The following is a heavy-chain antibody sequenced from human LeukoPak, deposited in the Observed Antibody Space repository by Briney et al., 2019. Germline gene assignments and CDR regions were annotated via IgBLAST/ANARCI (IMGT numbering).Heavy chain of an antibody. CDR2: ISSSSSTI. Sequence: GGSLRLSCAASGFTFSSYSMNWVRQAPGKGLEWVSYISSSSSTIYYADSVKGRFTISRDNAKDSLYLQMNSLRAEDTAVYYCVRESHGSGRDFDYWGQGTLVTVSS. V-gene: IGHV3-48*01. D-gene: IGHD3-10*01. CDR3: VRESHGSGRDFDY. CDR1: GFTFSSYS. J-gene: IGHJ4*02.